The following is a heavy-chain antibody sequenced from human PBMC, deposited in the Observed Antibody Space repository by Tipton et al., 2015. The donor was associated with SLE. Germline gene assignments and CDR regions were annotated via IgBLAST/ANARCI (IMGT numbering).Heavy chain of an antibody. Sequence: GLVKPSEPLSLTCTVSGGSISNYFWGWIRQPAGKGLEWIGRIYTGGRTNYNPSFESRVTMSIDTSKDQFSLKLSSVTAADTAVYYCARISFGGYADYFDYWGQGILVTVSS. CDR3: ARISFGGYADYFDY. CDR2: IYTGGRT. J-gene: IGHJ4*02. V-gene: IGHV4-4*07. CDR1: GGSISNYF. D-gene: IGHD5-12*01.